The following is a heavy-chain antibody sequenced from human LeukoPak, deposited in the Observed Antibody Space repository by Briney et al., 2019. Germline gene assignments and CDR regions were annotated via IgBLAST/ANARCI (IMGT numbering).Heavy chain of an antibody. CDR3: AAQGEYYYDSSGYYYWGNWFDP. D-gene: IGHD3-22*01. CDR1: GGSISSYY. Sequence: SETLSLTCTVSGGSISSYYWSWIRQPAGKGLEWIGRIYTSGSTNYNPSLTSRVTMSVDTSKNQFSLKLSSVTAADTAVYYCAAQGEYYYDSSGYYYWGNWFDPWGQGTLVTVSS. V-gene: IGHV4-4*07. J-gene: IGHJ5*02. CDR2: IYTSGST.